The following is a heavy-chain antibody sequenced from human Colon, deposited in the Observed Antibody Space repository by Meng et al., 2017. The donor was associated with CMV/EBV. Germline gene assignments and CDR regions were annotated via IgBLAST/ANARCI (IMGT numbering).Heavy chain of an antibody. CDR1: GFTFSSYW. CDR2: ISTSGGYK. V-gene: IGHV3-21*05. J-gene: IGHJ4*02. D-gene: IGHD3-3*01. CDR3: AREFGVDNADFLDY. Sequence: GGSLRLSCAASGFTFSSYWMSWVRQAPGKGLEWISYISTSGGYKFYADSVRGRFSISRDNAMNSLYLQIDSLRAEDTAVYFCAREFGVDNADFLDYWGQGTLVTVSS.